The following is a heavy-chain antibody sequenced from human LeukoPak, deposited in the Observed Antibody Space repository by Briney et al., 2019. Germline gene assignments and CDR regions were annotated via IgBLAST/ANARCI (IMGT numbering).Heavy chain of an antibody. CDR1: GFTLSSYS. V-gene: IGHV3-21*01. J-gene: IGHJ6*03. D-gene: IGHD6-6*01. CDR3: ASPNPRIAARPYYYYMDV. CDR2: ISSSSSYI. Sequence: SGGSLRLSCAASGFTLSSYSMNWVRQAPGKGLEWVSSISSSSSYIYYADSVKGRFTISRDNAKNSLYLQMNSLRAEDTAVYYCASPNPRIAARPYYYYMDVWGKGTTVTVSS.